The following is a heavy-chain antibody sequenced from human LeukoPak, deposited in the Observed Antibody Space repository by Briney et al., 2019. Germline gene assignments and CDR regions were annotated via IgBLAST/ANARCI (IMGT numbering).Heavy chain of an antibody. Sequence: GRSLRLSCAASGFTFDDYAMHWVRQAPGKGLEWVSGISWNSGSIGYADSVKGRFTISRDNAKNSLYLQMNSLRAEDTALYYCAKDHLSNADYYGSGSYSIRYFDLWGRGTLVTVSS. CDR2: ISWNSGSI. CDR1: GFTFDDYA. D-gene: IGHD3-10*01. V-gene: IGHV3-9*01. J-gene: IGHJ2*01. CDR3: AKDHLSNADYYGSGSYSIRYFDL.